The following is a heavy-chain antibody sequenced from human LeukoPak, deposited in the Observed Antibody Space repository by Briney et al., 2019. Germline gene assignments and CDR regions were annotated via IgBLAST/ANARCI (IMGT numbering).Heavy chain of an antibody. V-gene: IGHV4-30-2*01. Sequence: SETLSLTCAVSGGSISSGGYSWTWIRQPPGKGLEWIGYFYHSGSTYYNPSLKSRVTILVDRSKNQFSLKLTSVTAADTAVYYCASTRGDYYYGMDVWGQGTTVTVSS. J-gene: IGHJ6*02. CDR1: GGSISSGGYS. CDR2: FYHSGST. D-gene: IGHD3-10*01. CDR3: ASTRGDYYYGMDV.